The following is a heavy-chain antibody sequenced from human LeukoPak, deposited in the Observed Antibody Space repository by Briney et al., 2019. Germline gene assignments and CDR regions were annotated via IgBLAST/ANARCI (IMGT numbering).Heavy chain of an antibody. D-gene: IGHD6-13*01. CDR3: ARVQQQLVRVYYYYYMDV. V-gene: IGHV1-69*06. CDR2: IIPIFGTA. J-gene: IGHJ6*03. Sequence: GSSVKVSCKASGGTFSSYAISWVRQAPGQGLEWMGGIIPIFGTANYAQKFQGRVTITADKSTSTAYMELSSLRSDDTAVYYCARVQQQLVRVYYYYYMDVWGKGTTVTVSS. CDR1: GGTFSSYA.